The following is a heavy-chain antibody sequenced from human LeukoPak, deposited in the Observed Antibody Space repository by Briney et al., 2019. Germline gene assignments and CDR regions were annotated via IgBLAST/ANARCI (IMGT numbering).Heavy chain of an antibody. D-gene: IGHD6-13*01. J-gene: IGHJ4*02. CDR3: AKATGSSWYYFDD. CDR2: ISHDGSNY. CDR1: GITFSTYG. Sequence: GGSLRLSCADSGITFSTYGIHWVRQVPGKGLEWVAVISHDGSNYYYADSVKGRFTISRDNSKNTLYLQMNSLRTVDTAVYYCAKATGSSWYYFDDWGLGTLVTVSS. V-gene: IGHV3-30*18.